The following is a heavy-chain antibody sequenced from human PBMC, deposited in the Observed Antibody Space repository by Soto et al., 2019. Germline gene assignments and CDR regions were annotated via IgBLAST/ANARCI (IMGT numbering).Heavy chain of an antibody. J-gene: IGHJ3*02. CDR3: AGLRLAPPLDAFDI. CDR1: GFTFGASA. D-gene: IGHD5-12*01. V-gene: IGHV3-73*01. Sequence: GGSLRLSCSASGFTFGASALQWVRQASGKGLEWLGRIGSRGETYATTYAASVKGRFTISRDDSKKTAYLQMNSLESEDTAVYYCAGLRLAPPLDAFDIWGQGTMVTVSS. CDR2: IGSRGETYAT.